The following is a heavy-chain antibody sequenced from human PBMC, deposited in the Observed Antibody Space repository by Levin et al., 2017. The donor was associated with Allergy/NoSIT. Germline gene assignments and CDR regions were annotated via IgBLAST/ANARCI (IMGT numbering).Heavy chain of an antibody. V-gene: IGHV4-59*01. CDR2: IYDSSGST. D-gene: IGHD5-12*01. CDR3: ARDRAIVTTNAIYYYGMDV. J-gene: IGHJ6*02. CDR1: GGSISSYH. Sequence: PGGSLRLSCTVSGGSISSYHWSWIRQPPGKGLEWIGYIYDSSGSTNYNPSLKSRVTISVDTSKNQFSLKRSSVTAADTAVYYCARDRAIVTTNAIYYYGMDVWGQGTTVTVSS.